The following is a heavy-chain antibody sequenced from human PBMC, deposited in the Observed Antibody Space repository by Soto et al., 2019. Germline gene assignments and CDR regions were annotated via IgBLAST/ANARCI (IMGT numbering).Heavy chain of an antibody. D-gene: IGHD3-16*01. Sequence: VQLQESGPGLVKPSGTLSLTCAVSGGFISSSNWRSWVRQSPVKGLEWIGEIFHSGSTNYSPSLKSRVTISVDKSKNHFSLNLYSVTAADTAVYYCARGSYHLPTYWGQGTLVTVSS. CDR2: IFHSGST. V-gene: IGHV4-4*02. CDR3: ARGSYHLPTY. J-gene: IGHJ4*02. CDR1: GGFISSSNW.